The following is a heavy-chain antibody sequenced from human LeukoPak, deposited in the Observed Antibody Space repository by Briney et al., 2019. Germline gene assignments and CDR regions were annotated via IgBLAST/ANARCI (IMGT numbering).Heavy chain of an antibody. CDR3: ITGRAARRSLDI. Sequence: GGSLRLSCSASGFPFSSYAMHWVRQAPGKGLEYVSAISDSGGSTYYADSVKGRFTISRDNSKNTLYLQMSSLRAEDTAVYFCITGRAARRSLDIWGQGTMVTVSS. V-gene: IGHV3-64D*09. D-gene: IGHD6-13*01. J-gene: IGHJ3*02. CDR1: GFPFSSYA. CDR2: ISDSGGST.